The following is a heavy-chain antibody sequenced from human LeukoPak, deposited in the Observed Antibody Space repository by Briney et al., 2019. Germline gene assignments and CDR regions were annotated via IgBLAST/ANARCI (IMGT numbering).Heavy chain of an antibody. CDR1: GFTFSSYE. J-gene: IGHJ4*02. D-gene: IGHD5-12*01. CDR3: ASPQTSGYAFGY. CDR2: ISGGGRTI. V-gene: IGHV3-48*03. Sequence: GGSLRLSCAASGFTFSSYEMIWVRQAPGKGLECVSYISGGGRTIYYADSVKGRFTISRDNAKNSLYLQMYSLRAGDTAAYYCASPQTSGYAFGYWGQGTLVTVSS.